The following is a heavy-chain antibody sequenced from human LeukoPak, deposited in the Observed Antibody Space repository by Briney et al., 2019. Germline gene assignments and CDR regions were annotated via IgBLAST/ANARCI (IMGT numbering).Heavy chain of an antibody. CDR2: MNPNSDNT. Sequence: ASVKVSCKASGYTFTSYDINWVRQATGQGLEWMGWMNPNSDNTGYAQKFQGRVTMTRNTSISTAYMELSSLRSEDTAVYYCARGLKVLRPIVVVTAYDYWGQGTLVTVSS. V-gene: IGHV1-8*01. CDR3: ARGLKVLRPIVVVTAYDY. D-gene: IGHD2-21*02. J-gene: IGHJ4*02. CDR1: GYTFTSYD.